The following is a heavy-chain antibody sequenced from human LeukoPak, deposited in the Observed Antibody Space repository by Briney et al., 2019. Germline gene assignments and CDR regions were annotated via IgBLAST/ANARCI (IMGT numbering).Heavy chain of an antibody. Sequence: GESLNISCRGSGYSFSIYWIAWVRQMPGKGLEWMGIIYPGDSDTRYSPSFQGQVTISADKSISTAYLQWSSLKASDTAMYYCARLHAHWNADYWGQGTLVTVSS. CDR2: IYPGDSDT. V-gene: IGHV5-51*01. J-gene: IGHJ4*02. D-gene: IGHD1-1*01. CDR1: GYSFSIYW. CDR3: ARLHAHWNADY.